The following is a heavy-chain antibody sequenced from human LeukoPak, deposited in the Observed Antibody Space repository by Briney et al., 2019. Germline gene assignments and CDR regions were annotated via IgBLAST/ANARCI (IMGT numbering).Heavy chain of an antibody. CDR2: IRWNSDIM. Sequence: GGSLRLSCAASGFTFDDYDMHWVRQAPGKGLEWVSGIRWNSDIMGCADSVKGRFTISRDNAKNSLYLQMNSLRGEDTALYYCTKADCRGDCRTSDFWGQGTLVTVSS. J-gene: IGHJ4*02. D-gene: IGHD2-21*02. V-gene: IGHV3-9*01. CDR3: TKADCRGDCRTSDF. CDR1: GFTFDDYD.